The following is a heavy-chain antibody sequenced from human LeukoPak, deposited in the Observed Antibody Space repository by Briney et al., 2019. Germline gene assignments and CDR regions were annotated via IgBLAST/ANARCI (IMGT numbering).Heavy chain of an antibody. V-gene: IGHV4-59*01. D-gene: IGHD6-13*01. J-gene: IGHJ3*02. Sequence: SETLSLTCTVSGGSISSYYWSWIRQPPGKGLEWIGYIYYSGSTNYNPSLKSRVTISVDTSKNQFSLKLSSVTAADTVVYYCAREQAAAGYLDAFDIWGQGTMVTVSS. CDR2: IYYSGST. CDR1: GGSISSYY. CDR3: AREQAAAGYLDAFDI.